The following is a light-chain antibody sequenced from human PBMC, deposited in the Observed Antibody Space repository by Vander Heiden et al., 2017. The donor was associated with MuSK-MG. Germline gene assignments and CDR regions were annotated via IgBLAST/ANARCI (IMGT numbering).Light chain of an antibody. CDR1: SSDVGGYNY. V-gene: IGLV2-14*01. Sequence: QSALTQPASVSGSPGQSTTISCTGTSSDVGGYNYVSWYQQPPGNAPKLMIYDVSKRTAGVANRFSGSKSGTTASLTISGRQAEDEADYYCSSYTSSSTLVFGGGTKLTVL. CDR3: SSYTSSSTLV. CDR2: DVS. J-gene: IGLJ2*01.